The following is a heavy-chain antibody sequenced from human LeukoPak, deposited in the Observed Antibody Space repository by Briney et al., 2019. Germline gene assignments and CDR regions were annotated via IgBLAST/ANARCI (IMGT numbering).Heavy chain of an antibody. V-gene: IGHV3-43*01. D-gene: IGHD3-22*01. CDR1: GFTFEDYT. CDR2: ISWDGTT. J-gene: IGHJ4*02. CDR3: VKDLSYESSGHVLEY. Sequence: GGSLRLSCVASGFTFEDYTMHWVRQDPGKTVEWPSLISWDGTTYYTDSVKGRFTISRDNSKNSLYLQMDTLRSEDAAFYYCVKDLSYESSGHVLEYWGQGTLVTVSS.